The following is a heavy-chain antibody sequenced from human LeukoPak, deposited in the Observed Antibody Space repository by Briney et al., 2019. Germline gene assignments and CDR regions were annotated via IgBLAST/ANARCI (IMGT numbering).Heavy chain of an antibody. CDR2: ISWNSGTT. J-gene: IGHJ4*02. CDR3: AREQRTFDY. CDR1: GFTFKDYA. Sequence: GGSLRLSCTASGFTFKDYAMYWVRQAPGKGLEWVSGISWNSGTTDYADSVKGRFTVSRDNAKDSLYLQMNSLRAEDTAVYYCAREQRTFDYWGQGILVTVSS. V-gene: IGHV3-9*01. D-gene: IGHD5-24*01.